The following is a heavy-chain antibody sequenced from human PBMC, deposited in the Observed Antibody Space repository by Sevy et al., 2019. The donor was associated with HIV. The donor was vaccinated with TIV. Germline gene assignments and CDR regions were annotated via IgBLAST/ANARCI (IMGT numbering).Heavy chain of an antibody. CDR1: GGTFSSYA. CDR2: IIPIFGTA. Sequence: ASVKVSCKASGGTFSSYAISWVRQAPGQGLEWMGGIIPIFGTANYAQKFQGRVTITADESTSTAYMELISLRSEDTAVYYCARVISDYSLYYCYGMDVWGQGTTVTVSS. V-gene: IGHV1-69*13. CDR3: ARVISDYSLYYCYGMDV. D-gene: IGHD5-12*01. J-gene: IGHJ6*02.